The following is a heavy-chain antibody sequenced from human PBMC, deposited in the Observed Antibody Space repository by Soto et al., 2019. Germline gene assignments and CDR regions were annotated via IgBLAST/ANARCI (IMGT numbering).Heavy chain of an antibody. D-gene: IGHD3-16*02. J-gene: IGHJ4*02. CDR1: GYIFKNYA. CDR2: IIPVFGTP. Sequence: QVQLVQSGAEVKETGSSVKVSCKSSGYIFKNYAVTWLRQAPGQGLEWMGGIIPVFGTPDYSQKFRGRVTITADESTSTVDMEVRSLTSEDTAVYYCARHLYDYVWGSYRHWGQGTLVTVSS. V-gene: IGHV1-69*01. CDR3: ARHLYDYVWGSYRH.